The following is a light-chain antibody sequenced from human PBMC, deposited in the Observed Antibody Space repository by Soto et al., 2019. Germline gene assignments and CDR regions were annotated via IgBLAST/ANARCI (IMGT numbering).Light chain of an antibody. V-gene: IGLV2-8*01. CDR3: SSYAGSNNSVV. J-gene: IGLJ2*01. CDR1: SSDVGGYNY. Sequence: QSALTQPPSASGSPGQSVTISCTGTSSDVGGYNYVSWYQQHPGNAPKLIIYDVSKPPSGVPHCFAASKSANTASPTVSGLQDEDEAAYYCSSYAGSNNSVVFGGGTKVTVL. CDR2: DVS.